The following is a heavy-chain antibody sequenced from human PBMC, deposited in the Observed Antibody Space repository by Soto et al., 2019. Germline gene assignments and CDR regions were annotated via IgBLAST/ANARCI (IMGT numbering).Heavy chain of an antibody. Sequence: PSETLSLTCSVSGGSVSNKTYYWSWIRQPPGKRLEWIGYVYYSGTTNYNPSLKSRVTISVDLSKNQFSLRLSSVTTADTALYYCARTTAVPNTLRSRYFFDYWGQGTLVTVAS. D-gene: IGHD4-17*01. CDR3: ARTTAVPNTLRSRYFFDY. CDR2: VYYSGTT. V-gene: IGHV4-61*01. CDR1: GGSVSNKTYY. J-gene: IGHJ4*02.